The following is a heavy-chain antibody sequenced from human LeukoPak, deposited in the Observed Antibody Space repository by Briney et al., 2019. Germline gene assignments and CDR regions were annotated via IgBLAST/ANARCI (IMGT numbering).Heavy chain of an antibody. Sequence: SETLSLTCAVYGGSFSGYYWSWIRQPPGQGLEWIGEISLGGVTNYNPSLKSRVTMSLDRSKNHLSLTLTSVTAADTAVYYCSRESGAFSPFGYWGQGTLVTVSS. V-gene: IGHV4-34*01. CDR2: ISLGGVT. CDR3: SRESGAFSPFGY. J-gene: IGHJ4*02. CDR1: GGSFSGYY. D-gene: IGHD1-26*01.